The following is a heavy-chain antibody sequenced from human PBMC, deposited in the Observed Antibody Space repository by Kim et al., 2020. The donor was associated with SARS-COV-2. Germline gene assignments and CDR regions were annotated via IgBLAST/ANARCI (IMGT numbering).Heavy chain of an antibody. CDR2: ISYDGSNK. CDR3: AKDALDGSGSYPSGYYYYYGMDV. Sequence: GGSLRLSCAASGFTFSSYGMHWVRQAPGKGLEWVAVISYDGSNKYYADSVKGRFTISRDNSKNTPYLQMNSLRAEDTAVYYCAKDALDGSGSYPSGYYYYYGMDVWGQGTTVTVSS. J-gene: IGHJ6*02. V-gene: IGHV3-30*18. D-gene: IGHD3-10*01. CDR1: GFTFSSYG.